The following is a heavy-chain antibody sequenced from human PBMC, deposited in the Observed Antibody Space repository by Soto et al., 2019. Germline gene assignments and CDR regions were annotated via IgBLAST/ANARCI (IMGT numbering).Heavy chain of an antibody. V-gene: IGHV1-3*01. CDR3: ARDHVVVPAAMISRLFDS. CDR2: INAGNGNT. D-gene: IGHD2-2*01. Sequence: ASVKVSCKASGYTFTSYAMHWVRQAPGQRLEWMGWINAGNGNTKYSQKFQGRVTITRDTSASTAYMELSSLRSEDTAVYYCARDHVVVPAAMISRLFDSRGQGTPVIVPS. CDR1: GYTFTSYA. J-gene: IGHJ5*01.